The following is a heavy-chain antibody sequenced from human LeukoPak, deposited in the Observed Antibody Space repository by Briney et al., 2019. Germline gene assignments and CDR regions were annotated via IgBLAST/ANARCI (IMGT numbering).Heavy chain of an antibody. Sequence: PGGSLRLSCAASGFTFSSYAMSWVRQATGKGLEWVSAIGTAGDTYYPGSVKGRFTISRENAKNSLYLQMNSLRAGDTAVYYCAREGLGDASDIWGQGTMVTVSS. J-gene: IGHJ3*02. V-gene: IGHV3-13*01. CDR2: IGTAGDT. CDR3: AREGLGDASDI. D-gene: IGHD3-10*01. CDR1: GFTFSSYA.